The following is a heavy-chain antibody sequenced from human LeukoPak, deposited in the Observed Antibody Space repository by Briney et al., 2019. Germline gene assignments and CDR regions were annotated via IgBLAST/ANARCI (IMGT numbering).Heavy chain of an antibody. CDR1: GFTFSSYA. V-gene: IGHV3-30*04. J-gene: IGHJ4*02. CDR3: ARDGGGGVAAVYYFDY. D-gene: IGHD6-13*01. Sequence: PGGSLRLSCAASGFTFSSYAMHWVRQAPGKGLEWVAVISYDGSNKYYADSVKGRFTISRDNSKNTLYLQMNSLRAEDTAVYYCARDGGGGVAAVYYFDYWGQGTLVTVSS. CDR2: ISYDGSNK.